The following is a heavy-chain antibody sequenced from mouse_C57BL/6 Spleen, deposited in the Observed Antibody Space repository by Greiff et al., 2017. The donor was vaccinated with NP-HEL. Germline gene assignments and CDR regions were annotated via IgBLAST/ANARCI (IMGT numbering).Heavy chain of an antibody. D-gene: IGHD1-1*01. J-gene: IGHJ1*03. CDR1: GYSFTDYN. CDR3: ARPYYGSSWDWYFDV. V-gene: IGHV1-39*01. CDR2: INPNYGTT. Sequence: SGPELVKPGASVKISCKASGYSFTDYNINWVKQSNGKSLEWIGVINPNYGTTSYNQKFKGKATLTVDQSSSTAYMQLNSLTSEDSAVYYCARPYYGSSWDWYFDVWGTGTTVTVSS.